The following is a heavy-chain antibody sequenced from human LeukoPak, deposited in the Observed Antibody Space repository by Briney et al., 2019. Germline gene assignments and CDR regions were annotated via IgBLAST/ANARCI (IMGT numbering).Heavy chain of an antibody. CDR2: IIPIFGTA. Sequence: GSSVKVSCKASGGTFSSYAISWVRQAPGQGLEWMGGIIPIFGTANYAQKFQGRVTITADESTSTAYMELSSLRSEDTAVYYCARVPSSRFGELEGWFDPWGQGTLVTVPS. V-gene: IGHV1-69*01. CDR1: GGTFSSYA. CDR3: ARVPSSRFGELEGWFDP. D-gene: IGHD3-10*01. J-gene: IGHJ5*02.